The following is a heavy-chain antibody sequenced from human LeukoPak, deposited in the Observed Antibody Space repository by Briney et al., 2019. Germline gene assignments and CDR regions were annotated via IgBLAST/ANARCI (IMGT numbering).Heavy chain of an antibody. CDR1: GFTVSSNY. V-gene: IGHV3-7*01. D-gene: IGHD4-23*01. Sequence: GGSLRLSCAASGFTVSSNYMSWVRQAPGKGLEWVANIKQDGSEKYYVDSVKGRFTISRDNAKNSLYLQMNSLRAEDTAVYYCARDRYGGVDAFDIWGQGTMVTVSS. CDR3: ARDRYGGVDAFDI. CDR2: IKQDGSEK. J-gene: IGHJ3*02.